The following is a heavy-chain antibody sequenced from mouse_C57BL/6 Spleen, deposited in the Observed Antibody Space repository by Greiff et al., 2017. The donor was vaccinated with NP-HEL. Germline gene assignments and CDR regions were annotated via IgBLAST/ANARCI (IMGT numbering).Heavy chain of an antibody. Sequence: QVQLQQSGPELVKPGASVKISCKASGYAFSSSWMNWVKQRPGKGLEWIGRIYPGDGDTNYNGKFKGKATLTADKSSSTAYMQLSSLTSEDSAVYFCAREMGLYGYGGDYYAMDYWGQGTSVTVSS. CDR2: IYPGDGDT. CDR1: GYAFSSSW. CDR3: AREMGLYGYGGDYYAMDY. J-gene: IGHJ4*01. D-gene: IGHD2-2*01. V-gene: IGHV1-82*01.